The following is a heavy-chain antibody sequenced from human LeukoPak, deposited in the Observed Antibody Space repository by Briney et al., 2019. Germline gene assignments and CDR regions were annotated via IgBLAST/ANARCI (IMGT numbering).Heavy chain of an antibody. J-gene: IGHJ3*02. V-gene: IGHV1-18*01. CDR3: ARDGSSSMIVVVIDAFDI. D-gene: IGHD3-22*01. CDR1: GYTFTSYG. Sequence: PKASVKVSCKASGYTFTSYGISWVRQAPGQGLERMGWISAYNGNTNYAQKLQGRVTMTTDTSTSTAYMELRSLRSDDTAVYYCARDGSSSMIVVVIDAFDIWGQGTMVTVSS. CDR2: ISAYNGNT.